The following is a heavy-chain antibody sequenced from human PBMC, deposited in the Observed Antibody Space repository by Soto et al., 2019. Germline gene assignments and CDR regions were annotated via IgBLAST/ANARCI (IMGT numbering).Heavy chain of an antibody. CDR3: ARGGSMVRGVIIRNYYYYGMDV. V-gene: IGHV4-34*01. Sequence: SETLSLTCAAYGGSFSGYYWSWIRQPPGKGLEWIGEINHSGSTNYNPSLKSRVTISVDTSKNQFSLKLSSVTAADTAVYYCARGGSMVRGVIIRNYYYYGMDVWGQGTTVTVSS. CDR1: GGSFSGYY. CDR2: INHSGST. D-gene: IGHD3-10*01. J-gene: IGHJ6*02.